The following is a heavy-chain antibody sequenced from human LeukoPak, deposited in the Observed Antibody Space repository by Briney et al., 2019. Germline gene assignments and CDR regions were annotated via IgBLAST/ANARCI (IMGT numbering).Heavy chain of an antibody. D-gene: IGHD1-14*01. V-gene: IGHV3-7*03. CDR2: IKQDGSEK. J-gene: IGHJ5*02. Sequence: VRQXPGKGLXWVANIKQDGSEKYYVVSVKGRFTISRDNAKNSLYLQMNSLRAEDTAVYYCARELGQEPWSDPWGQGTLVTVSS. CDR3: ARELGQEPWSDP.